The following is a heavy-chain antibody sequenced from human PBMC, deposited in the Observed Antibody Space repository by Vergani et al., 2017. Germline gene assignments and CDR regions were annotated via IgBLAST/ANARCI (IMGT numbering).Heavy chain of an antibody. V-gene: IGHV4-61*02. Sequence: QVQLQESGPGLVKPSQTLSLTCTVSGCSISSGSYYWSWIRQPAGKGLEWIGRIYTSGSTNYNPSLKSRVTISVDTSKNQFSLKLRSVTAADTAVYYCARGSEKDGYNWAFDYWGQGTLVTVSP. CDR3: ARGSEKDGYNWAFDY. D-gene: IGHD5-24*01. J-gene: IGHJ4*02. CDR2: IYTSGST. CDR1: GCSISSGSYY.